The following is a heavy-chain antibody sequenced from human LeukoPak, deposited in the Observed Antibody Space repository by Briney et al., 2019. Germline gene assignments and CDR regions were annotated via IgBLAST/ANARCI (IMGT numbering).Heavy chain of an antibody. J-gene: IGHJ5*02. CDR1: GGTFSSYA. CDR2: IIPIFGTA. Sequence: SVKVSCKASGGTFSSYAISWVRQAPGQGLEWMGGIIPIFGTANYAQEFQGRVTITADESTSTAYMELSSLRSEDTAVYYCVPGRLCSGGSCSNNWFDPWGQGTLVTVSS. CDR3: VPGRLCSGGSCSNNWFDP. D-gene: IGHD2-15*01. V-gene: IGHV1-69*13.